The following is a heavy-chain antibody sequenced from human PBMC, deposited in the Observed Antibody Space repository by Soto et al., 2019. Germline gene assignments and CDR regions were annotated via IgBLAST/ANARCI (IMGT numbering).Heavy chain of an antibody. V-gene: IGHV3-21*01. CDR1: GFTFSRYS. J-gene: IGHJ6*02. CDR2: ISSSSSYI. Sequence: EVQLVESGGGLVKPGGSLRLYCAASGFTFSRYSMNWVRQAPGKGLEWVSSISSSSSYIYYADSVKGRFTISRDNAKNSLYLQMNSLRAEDTSVYYCARESEIAAAGNYYGMDVWGQGTTVTVSS. CDR3: ARESEIAAAGNYYGMDV. D-gene: IGHD6-13*01.